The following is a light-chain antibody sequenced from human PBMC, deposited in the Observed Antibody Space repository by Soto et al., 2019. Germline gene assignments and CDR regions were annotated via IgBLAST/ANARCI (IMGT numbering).Light chain of an antibody. Sequence: GFTKSPVTLSLSPGERATLSCRASQSVSSSYLAWYQQKPGQAPRLLIYGASSRATGIPDRFSGSGSGTDFTLTISSLEPEDFAVYYCQQRRNWLTFGGGTKVDIK. V-gene: IGKV3D-20*02. CDR1: QSVSSSY. CDR2: GAS. CDR3: QQRRNWLT. J-gene: IGKJ4*01.